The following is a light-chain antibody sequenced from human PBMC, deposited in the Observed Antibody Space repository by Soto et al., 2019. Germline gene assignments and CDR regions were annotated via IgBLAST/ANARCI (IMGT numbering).Light chain of an antibody. CDR2: LNSDGSH. J-gene: IGLJ3*02. CDR3: QTWGTGIGV. Sequence: QSVLTQSPSASASLGASVKLTCTLSSGHSSYAIAWHQQQPEKGPRYLMKLNSDGSHSKGDGIPDRFSGSSSGAERYLTISSLQSEDEADYYCQTWGTGIGVFGGGTQLTLL. V-gene: IGLV4-69*01. CDR1: SGHSSYA.